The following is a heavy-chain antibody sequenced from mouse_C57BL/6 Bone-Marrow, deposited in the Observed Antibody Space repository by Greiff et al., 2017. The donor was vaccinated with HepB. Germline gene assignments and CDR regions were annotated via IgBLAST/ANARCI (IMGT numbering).Heavy chain of an antibody. J-gene: IGHJ2*01. CDR1: GYSITSGYY. CDR2: ISYDGSN. CDR3: ARGGGYYVDY. V-gene: IGHV3-6*01. Sequence: VQLKESGPGLVKPSQSLSLTCSVTGYSITSGYYWNWIRQFPGNKLEWMGYISYDGSNNYNPSLKNRISITRDTSKNQFFLKLNSVTTEDTATYYCARGGGYYVDYWGQGTTLTVSS.